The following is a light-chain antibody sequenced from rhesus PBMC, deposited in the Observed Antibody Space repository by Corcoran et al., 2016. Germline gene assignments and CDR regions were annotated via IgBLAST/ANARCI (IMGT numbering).Light chain of an antibody. Sequence: DIQMTQSPSSLSASVGDTVTITCRASQSISSWLAWYQQKPGKAPKLLIYKASSLQSGVPSRVSGNGSWTDFTLTTRSLQSEDFTTYYCQQYSSSPWTFGQGTKVEIK. CDR3: QQYSSSPWT. CDR2: KAS. J-gene: IGKJ1*01. V-gene: IGKV1-22*01. CDR1: QSISSW.